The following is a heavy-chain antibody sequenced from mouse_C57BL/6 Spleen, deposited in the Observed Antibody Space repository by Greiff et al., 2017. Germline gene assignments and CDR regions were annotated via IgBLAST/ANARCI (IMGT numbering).Heavy chain of an antibody. Sequence: QVQLQQPGAELVRPGSSVKLSCKASGYTFTSYWMHWVKQRPIQGLEWIGNIDPSDSETTYNQKFNDKATWTVDKSSSTAYMQLSSLTSEDSAVYYCALAMDYWGQGTSVTVSS. J-gene: IGHJ4*01. CDR2: IDPSDSET. CDR3: ALAMDY. V-gene: IGHV1-52*01. CDR1: GYTFTSYW.